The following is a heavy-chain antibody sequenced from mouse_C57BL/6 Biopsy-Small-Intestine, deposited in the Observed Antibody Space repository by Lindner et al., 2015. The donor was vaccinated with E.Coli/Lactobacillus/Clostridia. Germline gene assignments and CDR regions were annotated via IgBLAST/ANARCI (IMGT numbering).Heavy chain of an antibody. CDR1: GFTFSDYG. CDR2: IRSGSNTI. Sequence: VQLQESGGGLVKPGGSLKLSCAASGFTFSDYGMHWVRQAPEKGLEWVAYIRSGSNTIYYAGTVKGRFTISRDNAKNTLFLQMTSLRSEDTAMYYCARPDDGDYVSYWYFDVWGTGTTVTVSS. CDR3: ARPDDGDYVSYWYFDV. V-gene: IGHV5-17*01. D-gene: IGHD2-3*01. J-gene: IGHJ1*03.